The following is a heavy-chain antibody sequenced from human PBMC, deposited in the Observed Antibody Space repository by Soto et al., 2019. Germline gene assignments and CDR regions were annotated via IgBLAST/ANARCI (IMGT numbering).Heavy chain of an antibody. D-gene: IGHD3-22*01. CDR1: GYTFTSYA. J-gene: IGHJ5*02. CDR2: INAGNGNT. CDR3: ARPYYYDSSGYYLWFDP. V-gene: IGHV1-3*01. Sequence: ASVKVSCKASGYTFTSYAMHWVRQAPGQRLEWMGWINAGNGNTKYSQKFQGRVTITRDTSASTAYMELSSLRSEDTAVYYCARPYYYDSSGYYLWFDPWGQGTLVTVSS.